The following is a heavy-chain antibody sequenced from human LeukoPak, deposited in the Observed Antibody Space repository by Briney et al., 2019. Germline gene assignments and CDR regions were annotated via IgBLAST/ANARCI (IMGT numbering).Heavy chain of an antibody. Sequence: GGSLRLSCAASGFTFSSYAMHWVRHAPGKGLEWVAVISYDGSNKYYADSVKGRFTISRDNSKNTLYLQMNSLRAEDTAVYYCARDAADYYYGMDVWGKGTTVTVSS. CDR3: ARDAADYYYGMDV. CDR1: GFTFSSYA. J-gene: IGHJ6*04. D-gene: IGHD6-25*01. CDR2: ISYDGSNK. V-gene: IGHV3-30*04.